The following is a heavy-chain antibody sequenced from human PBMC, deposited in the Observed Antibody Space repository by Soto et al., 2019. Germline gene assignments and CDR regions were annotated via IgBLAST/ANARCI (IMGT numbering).Heavy chain of an antibody. Sequence: AGGSLRLSCAASGFTFSNYAMNWVRQAPGKGLEWVSVIRGSGGGTNYADSVMGRFTVSRDNSKNMLYLEMNSLGAEDTAVYYCARVATTGFYYFDYWGQGSLVTVSS. D-gene: IGHD1-26*01. CDR1: GFTFSNYA. V-gene: IGHV3-23*01. CDR2: IRGSGGGT. J-gene: IGHJ4*02. CDR3: ARVATTGFYYFDY.